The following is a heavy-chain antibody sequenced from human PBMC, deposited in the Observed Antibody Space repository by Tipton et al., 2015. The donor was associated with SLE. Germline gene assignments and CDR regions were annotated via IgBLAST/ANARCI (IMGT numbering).Heavy chain of an antibody. CDR1: GGSIMNTYYS. CDR2: MYFSGNT. J-gene: IGHJ4*02. Sequence: TLSLTCTVSGGSIMNTYYSWGWVRQPPGKGLDWIGTMYFSGNTYYNPSLKSRVAISLDTSKNQLSLNLSSVTAADTAVYYCARQAHDTGWYEHFDHWGQGTLVAVSS. V-gene: IGHV4-39*07. D-gene: IGHD6-19*01. CDR3: ARQAHDTGWYEHFDH.